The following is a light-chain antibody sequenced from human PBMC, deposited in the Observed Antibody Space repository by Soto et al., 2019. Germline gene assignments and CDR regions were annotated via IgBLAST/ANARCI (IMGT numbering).Light chain of an antibody. V-gene: IGLV2-14*01. CDR1: STDVGGYKY. CDR3: SSFSSSSTPYV. Sequence: QSALTQPASVSGSPGQSITISCTGTSTDVGGYKYVSWYQQHPGKAPKLMIFEVNGRPSGVSDRFSGSKSGNTASLTISGLQPEGQADYYCSSFSSSSTPYVFGTGTKVTVL. J-gene: IGLJ1*01. CDR2: EVN.